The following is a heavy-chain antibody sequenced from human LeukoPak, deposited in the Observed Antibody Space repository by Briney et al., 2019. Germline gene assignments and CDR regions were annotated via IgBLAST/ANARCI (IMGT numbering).Heavy chain of an antibody. CDR1: GGTFSSYA. D-gene: IGHD2-2*01. Sequence: GSSVKVSCKASGGTFSSYAISWVRQAPGQGLEWMGRIIPILGIANYAQKFQGRVTITADKSTSTAYMELSSLRSEDTAVYYCAREAGHCSSTSCLEFDPWGQGTLVTVSS. J-gene: IGHJ5*02. V-gene: IGHV1-69*04. CDR3: AREAGHCSSTSCLEFDP. CDR2: IIPILGIA.